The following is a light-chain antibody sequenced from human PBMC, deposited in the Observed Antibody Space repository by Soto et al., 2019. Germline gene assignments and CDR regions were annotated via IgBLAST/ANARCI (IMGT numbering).Light chain of an antibody. CDR1: QSVSSN. CDR2: GAS. J-gene: IGKJ2*01. CDR3: QQYNNAYT. V-gene: IGKV3-15*01. Sequence: EIVMTQSPATLSVSAGERATLSCRASQSVSSNLAWSQQIPGQAPRLLIYGASTRATGVPARFSGSGSGTEFTLAISSLQSEDSAVYYCQQYNNAYTVGQGPKMEIK.